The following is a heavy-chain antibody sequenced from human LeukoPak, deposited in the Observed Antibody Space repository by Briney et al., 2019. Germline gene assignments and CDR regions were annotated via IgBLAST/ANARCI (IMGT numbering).Heavy chain of an antibody. Sequence: GGSLRLSCAASGFSFISYGMHWDRQAPGKGLEWVGVISDDGRRKDYADSVKGRFTISRDNSKDTLYLQMNSLRAEDTAVYYCAKRPSDYGDYVSYFDYWGQGTLVTVSS. CDR2: ISDDGRRK. CDR3: AKRPSDYGDYVSYFDY. D-gene: IGHD4-17*01. CDR1: GFSFISYG. J-gene: IGHJ4*02. V-gene: IGHV3-30*18.